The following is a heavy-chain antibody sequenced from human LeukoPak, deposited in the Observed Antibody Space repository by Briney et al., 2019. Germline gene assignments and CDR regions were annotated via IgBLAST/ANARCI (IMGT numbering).Heavy chain of an antibody. CDR1: GFTLSSFA. J-gene: IGHJ4*02. D-gene: IGHD3-22*01. CDR2: ISFDGSDK. V-gene: IGHV3-30*04. CDR3: AIDLDSSGYYYAY. Sequence: GGSLRLSCAASGFTLSSFAMHWVRQAPGKGLEWVAVISFDGSDKYYAEAVKGRFTISRDNSENTVYLQINSLRADDTAVYYCAIDLDSSGYYYAYWGQGSLVTVSS.